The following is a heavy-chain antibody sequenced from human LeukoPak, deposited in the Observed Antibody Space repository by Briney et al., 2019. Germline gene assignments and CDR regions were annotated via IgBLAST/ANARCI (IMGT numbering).Heavy chain of an antibody. Sequence: PSQTLPLTCTVSGGSISSGDYYWSWIRQPPGKGLEWIGYIYYSGSTYYNPSLKSRVTISVDTSKNQFSLKLSSVTAADTAVYYCARDACSSTSCRYDYWGQGTLVTVSS. CDR3: ARDACSSTSCRYDY. J-gene: IGHJ4*02. D-gene: IGHD2-2*01. CDR2: IYYSGST. V-gene: IGHV4-30-4*08. CDR1: GGSISSGDYY.